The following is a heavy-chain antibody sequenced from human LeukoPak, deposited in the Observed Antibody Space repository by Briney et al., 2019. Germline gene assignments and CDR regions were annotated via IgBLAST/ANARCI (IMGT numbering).Heavy chain of an antibody. CDR1: GYTFTSYG. V-gene: IGHV1-18*01. J-gene: IGHJ4*02. CDR2: ISAYNGNT. CDR3: ARGVLLWFGELLNFDY. Sequence: ASVKVSCKASGYTFTSYGISWVRQAPGQGLEWMGWISAYNGNTNYAQKLQGRVTMTTDTSTSTAYMELRSLRSDDTAVYYCARGVLLWFGELLNFDYWGQGTLVTVSS. D-gene: IGHD3-10*01.